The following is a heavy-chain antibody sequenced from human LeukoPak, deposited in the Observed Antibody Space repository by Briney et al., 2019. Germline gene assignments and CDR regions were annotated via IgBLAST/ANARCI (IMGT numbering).Heavy chain of an antibody. CDR3: ARLKRGATDY. D-gene: IGHD1-26*01. J-gene: IGHJ4*02. CDR1: GGSISSSSYY. CDR2: IYYSGST. Sequence: PSETLSLTCTVSGGSISSSSYYWGWIRQPPGKGLEWIGSIYYSGSTYYNPSLKSRVTISVDTSKNQFSLKLSSVTAADTAVYYCARLKRGATDYWGQGTLVTVSS. V-gene: IGHV4-39*07.